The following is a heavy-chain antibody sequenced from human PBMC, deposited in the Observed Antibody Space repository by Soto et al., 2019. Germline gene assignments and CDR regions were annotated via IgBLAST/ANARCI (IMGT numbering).Heavy chain of an antibody. CDR2: INGGNGNT. CDR3: ARGKGMEENYYYHGMDV. D-gene: IGHD1-1*01. CDR1: GYSFTTYA. V-gene: IGHV1-3*01. J-gene: IGHJ6*02. Sequence: QVQVVQSGAEVKKPGASVKISCKASGYSFTTYAMHWVRQAPGQSLEWMAWINGGNGNTKYSQKCQDRVTITRDTSANIAYMEMSSLRSEDSAVYYCARGKGMEENYYYHGMDVWGQGTTVSVSS.